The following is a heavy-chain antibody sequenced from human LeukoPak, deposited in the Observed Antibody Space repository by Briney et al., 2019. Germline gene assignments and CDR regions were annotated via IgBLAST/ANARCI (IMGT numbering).Heavy chain of an antibody. CDR3: ARGIQLWFSYFDY. J-gene: IGHJ4*02. CDR1: GGTFSSYA. CDR2: IVPIFGTA. D-gene: IGHD5-18*01. V-gene: IGHV1-69*06. Sequence: SVKVSCKASGGTFSSYAISWVRQAPGQGLEWMGGIVPIFGTANYAQKFQGRVTITADKSTSTAYMELSSLRAEDTAVYYCARGIQLWFSYFDYWGQGTLVTVSS.